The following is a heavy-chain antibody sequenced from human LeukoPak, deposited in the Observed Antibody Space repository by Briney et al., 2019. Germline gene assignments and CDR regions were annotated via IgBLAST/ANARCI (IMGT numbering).Heavy chain of an antibody. D-gene: IGHD1-26*01. J-gene: IGHJ3*02. CDR3: ATYNSGSRNAFDI. Sequence: SETLSLTCTVSGGSISSGAYYWTWIRQHPEKGLEWIGYMHYSGSTYYNPSLKSRITILVDTSKNQFSLKLSSVTAADTALYYCATYNSGSRNAFDIWGLGTMVTVSS. CDR2: MHYSGST. CDR1: GGSISSGAYY. V-gene: IGHV4-31*03.